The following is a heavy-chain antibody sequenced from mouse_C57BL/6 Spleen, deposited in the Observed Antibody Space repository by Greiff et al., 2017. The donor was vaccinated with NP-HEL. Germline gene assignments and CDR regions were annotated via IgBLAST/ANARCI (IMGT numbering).Heavy chain of an antibody. D-gene: IGHD2-5*01. CDR3: ARDYSNYVDYAMDY. J-gene: IGHJ4*01. CDR2: ISSGSSTI. V-gene: IGHV5-17*01. CDR1: GFTFSDYG. Sequence: EVQRVESGGGLVKPGGSLKLSCAASGFTFSDYGMHWVRQAPEKGLEWVAYISSGSSTIYYADTVKGRFTISRDNAKNTLFLQMTSLRSEDTAMYYCARDYSNYVDYAMDYWGQGTSVTVSS.